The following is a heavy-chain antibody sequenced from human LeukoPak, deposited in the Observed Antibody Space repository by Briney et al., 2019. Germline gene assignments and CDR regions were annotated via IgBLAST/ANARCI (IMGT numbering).Heavy chain of an antibody. CDR2: ISWNSGSI. Sequence: AGGSLRLSCAASGFTFDDYAMHWVRQAPGKGLEWVSGISWNSGSIGYADSVKGRFTISRDNAKNTLYLQMNSLRAEDTALYYCAKVETLVEHAFDIWGQGTMVTVSS. CDR3: AKVETLVEHAFDI. V-gene: IGHV3-9*01. CDR1: GFTFDDYA. D-gene: IGHD1-1*01. J-gene: IGHJ3*02.